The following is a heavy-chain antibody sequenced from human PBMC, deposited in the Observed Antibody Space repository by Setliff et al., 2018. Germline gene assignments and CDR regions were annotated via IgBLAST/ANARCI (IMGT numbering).Heavy chain of an antibody. D-gene: IGHD2-8*01. V-gene: IGHV1-18*01. CDR3: STLVSFCTTSTCQGASASEH. Sequence: GASVKVSCKASGYTLINYGISWVRQAPGQGLEWMGWIGAYTGNTNYAQKFQGRVTMTTDTSTSTAYMELRSLRSDDTAVYYCSTLVSFCTTSTCQGASASEHWGQGTLVTVSS. CDR2: IGAYTGNT. CDR1: GYTLINYG. J-gene: IGHJ4*02.